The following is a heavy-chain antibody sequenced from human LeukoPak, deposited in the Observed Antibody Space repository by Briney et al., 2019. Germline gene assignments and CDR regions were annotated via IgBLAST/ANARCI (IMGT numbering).Heavy chain of an antibody. CDR2: INPNSGGT. D-gene: IGHD3-16*02. J-gene: IGHJ5*02. CDR1: GYTFTGYY. CDR3: ARDRLVMITFGGVIVLDP. Sequence: RASVKVSCTASGYTFTGYYMHWVRQAPGQGLEWMGWINPNSGGTNYAQKFQGRVTMTRDTSISTAYMELSRLRSDDTAVYYCARDRLVMITFGGVIVLDPWGQGTLVTVSS. V-gene: IGHV1-2*02.